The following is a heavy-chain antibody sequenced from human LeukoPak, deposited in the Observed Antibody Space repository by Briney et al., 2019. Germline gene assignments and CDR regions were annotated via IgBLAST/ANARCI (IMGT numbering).Heavy chain of an antibody. CDR3: ARMGSGSYYHFDY. CDR1: GGSFSGYY. V-gene: IGHV4-34*01. CDR2: INHSGST. Sequence: SETLSLTCAVYGGSFSGYYWSWIRQPPGKWLEWIGEINHSGSTNYNPSLKSRVTISADTSKNQFSLKLSSVTAADTAVYYCARMGSGSYYHFDYWGQGTLVTVSS. D-gene: IGHD3-10*01. J-gene: IGHJ4*02.